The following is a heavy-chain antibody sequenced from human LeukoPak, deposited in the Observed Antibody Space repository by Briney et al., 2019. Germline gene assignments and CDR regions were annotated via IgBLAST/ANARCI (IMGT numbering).Heavy chain of an antibody. V-gene: IGHV3-53*01. CDR3: ARVRPPIDGYDAFDI. CDR1: GFTFSDYY. CDR2: IYSGGST. Sequence: GGSLRLSCAASGFTFSDYYMSWIRQAPGKGLEWVSVIYSGGSTYYADSVKGRFTISRDNSKNTLYLQMNSLRAEDTAVYYCARVRPPIDGYDAFDIWGQGTMVTVSS. J-gene: IGHJ3*02. D-gene: IGHD5-24*01.